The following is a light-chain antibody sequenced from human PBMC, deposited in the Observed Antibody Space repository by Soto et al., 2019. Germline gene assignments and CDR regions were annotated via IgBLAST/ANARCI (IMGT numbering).Light chain of an antibody. V-gene: IGKV3-11*01. CDR2: DAS. CDR3: QQYYSTPRT. J-gene: IGKJ1*01. CDR1: QSDSSD. Sequence: EIVLTQSPATLSLSPGERATLSCRASQSDSSDLAWYQQKPGQAPRLLIYDASNRATGIPARFSGSGSGTDFTLTISSLQAEDVAVYYCQQYYSTPRTFGQGTKVEIK.